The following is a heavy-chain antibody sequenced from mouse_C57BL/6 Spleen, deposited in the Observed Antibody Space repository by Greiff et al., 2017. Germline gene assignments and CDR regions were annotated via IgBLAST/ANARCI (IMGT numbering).Heavy chain of an antibody. J-gene: IGHJ3*01. CDR2: IYPGDGDT. CDR1: GYAFSSSW. D-gene: IGHD2-4*01. Sequence: QVQLKQSGPELVKPGASVKISCKASGYAFSSSWMNWVKQRPGKGLEWIGRIYPGDGDTNYNGKFKGKATLTADKSSSTAYMQLSSLTSEDSAVYFCAFYYDYDWVFAYWGQGTLVTVSA. V-gene: IGHV1-82*01. CDR3: AFYYDYDWVFAY.